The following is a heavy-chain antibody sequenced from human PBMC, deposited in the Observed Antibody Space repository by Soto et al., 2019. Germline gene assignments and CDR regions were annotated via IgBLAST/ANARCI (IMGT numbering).Heavy chain of an antibody. V-gene: IGHV3-48*02. CDR2: INSGSSTI. Sequence: EVQLVESGGGLVQPGGSLRLSCAASGFPFSSYAMNWVRQAPGKGLEWVSYINSGSSTIYYADSAKGRFTISRDNAKNSLYLQMNSLRDEATAVYFCVRDRGYTGYELQYWGQGALVAVSS. D-gene: IGHD5-12*01. CDR3: VRDRGYTGYELQY. J-gene: IGHJ4*02. CDR1: GFPFSSYA.